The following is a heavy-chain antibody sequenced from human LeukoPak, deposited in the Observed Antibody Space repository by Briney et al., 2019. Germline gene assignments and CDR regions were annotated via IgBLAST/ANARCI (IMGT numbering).Heavy chain of an antibody. CDR2: INWDGYST. V-gene: IGHV3-20*04. CDR3: VRALRTDYAFDS. Sequence: PGGSLRLSCAASGFILDDYGMTWVRQGPGKGLEWVSGINWDGYSTGYADSVRGRFTISRDNAKSTLYLQMNSLRPEDTALYYCVRALRTDYAFDSWGQGTLVTVSS. J-gene: IGHJ4*02. D-gene: IGHD4/OR15-4a*01. CDR1: GFILDDYG.